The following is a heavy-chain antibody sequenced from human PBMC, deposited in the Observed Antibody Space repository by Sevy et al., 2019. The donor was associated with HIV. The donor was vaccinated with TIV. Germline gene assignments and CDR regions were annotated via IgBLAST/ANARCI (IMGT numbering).Heavy chain of an antibody. V-gene: IGHV3-30-3*01. CDR3: ARVAVEYCTNDCYHRFDH. J-gene: IGHJ4*02. D-gene: IGHD2-8*01. CDR1: GFTFHTYA. CDR2: ISYDGVNK. Sequence: GGSLRLSCAASGFTFHTYAVLRVRQAPRKGLEWLTLISYDGVNKYYADSVKGRFTISRDNSKNTLYLQMDSLRVEDTALYYCARVAVEYCTNDCYHRFDHWGQGTLVTVSS.